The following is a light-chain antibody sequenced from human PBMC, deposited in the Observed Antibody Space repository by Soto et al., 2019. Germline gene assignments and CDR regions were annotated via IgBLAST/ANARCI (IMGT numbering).Light chain of an antibody. V-gene: IGKV3-20*01. CDR2: GAS. Sequence: EIVLTQSPGTLSLSPGERATFSCRASQSVNSRFLAWYRQKPGQAPRLLIYGASSRATGIPDRFSGSGYGTDFTLTISRLEPEDFAVYYCHYYDDSPPFPFGPGTKLDIK. J-gene: IGKJ3*01. CDR1: QSVNSRF. CDR3: HYYDDSPPFP.